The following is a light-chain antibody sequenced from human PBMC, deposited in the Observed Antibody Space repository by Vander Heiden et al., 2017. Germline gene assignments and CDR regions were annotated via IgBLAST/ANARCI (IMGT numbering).Light chain of an antibody. CDR3: QQCDSTPGT. CDR2: AAS. V-gene: IGKV1-39*01. Sequence: DIQMCQSPSSLSASVGYRVTIPSRASQSMSSYLNWHQQKPGKAPKLLIYAASSVQSGAPSRFSSRGSGTYFTLTISILHPEDFATYYWQQCDSTPGTFGQGTKVEIK. CDR1: QSMSSY. J-gene: IGKJ1*01.